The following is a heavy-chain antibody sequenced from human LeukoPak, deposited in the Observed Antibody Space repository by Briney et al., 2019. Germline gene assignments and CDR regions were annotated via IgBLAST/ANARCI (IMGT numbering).Heavy chain of an antibody. CDR3: ARDFCSTTSCFDY. Sequence: GGSLRLSCAASGFIFNYYGMHWVRQAPGKGLEWVAIIWSDGSNKYYADSVKGRFTISRDDSKNTLYLQMNSLRAEDTALYYCARDFCSTTSCFDYWGQGTLVTVSS. D-gene: IGHD2-2*01. V-gene: IGHV3-33*01. J-gene: IGHJ4*02. CDR2: IWSDGSNK. CDR1: GFIFNYYG.